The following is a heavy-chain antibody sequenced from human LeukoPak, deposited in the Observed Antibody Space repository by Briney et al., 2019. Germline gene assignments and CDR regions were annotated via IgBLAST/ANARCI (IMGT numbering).Heavy chain of an antibody. CDR2: ISYSGST. CDR3: AREVVGAGFDY. Sequence: PSETLSLTCTVSGGSISSYYWNWIRQPPGKGLEWIGYISYSGSTNYNPSLKSRVTTSVDTSKNQFSLKLSSVTAADTAMYYCAREVVGAGFDYWGQGTLVTVFS. CDR1: GGSISSYY. D-gene: IGHD2-15*01. J-gene: IGHJ4*02. V-gene: IGHV4-59*01.